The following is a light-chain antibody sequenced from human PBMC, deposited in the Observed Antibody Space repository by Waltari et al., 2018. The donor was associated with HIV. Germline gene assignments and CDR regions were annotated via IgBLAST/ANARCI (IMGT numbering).Light chain of an antibody. CDR2: SMS. CDR1: SSNIGAGYD. CDR3: QSYDRISWV. V-gene: IGLV1-40*01. Sequence: SVLTQPPSVSGAPGQRVTISCTGSSSNIGAGYDVHWYQQLPGTAPKHLIYSMSDLALGVPDRFSGSKSGTSASLVITGLQAEDEADYYCQSYDRISWVFGAGTKLTVL. J-gene: IGLJ3*02.